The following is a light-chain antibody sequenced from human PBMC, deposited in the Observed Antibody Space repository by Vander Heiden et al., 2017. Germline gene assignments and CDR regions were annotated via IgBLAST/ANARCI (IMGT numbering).Light chain of an antibody. J-gene: IGLJ1*01. CDR1: NLGDKY. V-gene: IGLV3-1*01. CDR2: QDN. Sequence: SYELTQPPSVFVSPGQTASITCSGDNLGDKYACWYQQKPGQSPVLVIYQDNKRPSGIPERFSGSNSGNTATLTISGTQAMDEADYYCQAWDNGAYVFGTGTKVTVL. CDR3: QAWDNGAYV.